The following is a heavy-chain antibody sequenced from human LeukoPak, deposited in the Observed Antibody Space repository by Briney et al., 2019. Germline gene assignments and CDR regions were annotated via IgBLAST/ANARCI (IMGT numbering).Heavy chain of an antibody. V-gene: IGHV3-74*01. D-gene: IGHD3-22*01. CDR3: ARDPPYYDSSGYYYYYYYMDV. Sequence: GGSLRLSCAASGFTFSSYWMHWVRQAPGKGLVWVSRINGDGSSTSYADSVKGRFTISRDNAKNTLYLQMNSLRAEDTAVYYCARDPPYYDSSGYYYYYYYMDVWGKGTTVTISS. J-gene: IGHJ6*03. CDR1: GFTFSSYW. CDR2: INGDGSST.